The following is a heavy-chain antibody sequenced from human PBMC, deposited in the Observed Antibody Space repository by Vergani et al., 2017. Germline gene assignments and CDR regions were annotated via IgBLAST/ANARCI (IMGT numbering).Heavy chain of an antibody. V-gene: IGHV4-61*02. Sequence: QVQLQESGPGLVKPSQTLSLTCTVSGASISSNNYYWSWIRQPAGKGLEWIGRIYTSGSTKYNPSLKSRVTMSVDTSKNQFSLKLSYVTAADTAVYYCARDERSGWPYDYYYMDVWGKGTTVTVSS. CDR3: ARDERSGWPYDYYYMDV. CDR2: IYTSGST. D-gene: IGHD6-19*01. J-gene: IGHJ6*03. CDR1: GASISSNNYY.